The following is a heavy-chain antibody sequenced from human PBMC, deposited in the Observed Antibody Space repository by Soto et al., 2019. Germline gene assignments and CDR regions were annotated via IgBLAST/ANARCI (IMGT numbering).Heavy chain of an antibody. V-gene: IGHV4-34*01. Sequence: ASETLSLTCAVYGGSFSGYYWSWIRRPPGKGLEWIGEINHSGSTNYNPSLKSRVTISADTSKNQFSLKLSSLTAADTAVYYCARRYSSGWYHFDYWGQGTLVTVSS. CDR2: INHSGST. CDR1: GGSFSGYY. D-gene: IGHD6-19*01. J-gene: IGHJ4*02. CDR3: ARRYSSGWYHFDY.